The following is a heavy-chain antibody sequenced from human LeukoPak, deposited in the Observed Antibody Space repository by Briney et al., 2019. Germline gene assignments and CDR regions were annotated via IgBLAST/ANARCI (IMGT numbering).Heavy chain of an antibody. V-gene: IGHV3-7*01. CDR3: VRDPHYDSGGYYWAFDN. CDR1: GFTFRSYW. D-gene: IGHD3-22*01. CDR2: IKQDGTAK. J-gene: IGHJ4*02. Sequence: GGSLRLSCEVSGFTFRSYWMSWVRQVPGKGLEWVANIKQDGTAKYYVDSVKGGFTISRDNAKNSLYLQMNSLRAEDTAVYYCVRDPHYDSGGYYWAFDNWGQGTLVTVSS.